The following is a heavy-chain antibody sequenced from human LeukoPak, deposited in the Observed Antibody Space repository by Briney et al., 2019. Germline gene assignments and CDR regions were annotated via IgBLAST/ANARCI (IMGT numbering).Heavy chain of an antibody. CDR2: INESGST. Sequence: SETLSLTCAVYGGSFSGHYWSWVRQPPGKGLEWIGEINESGSTNYNPSLKSRVTISIVTSKNQFSLKVTPVTAADTAVYYCARGLRGTPKHQPAELWGQGTLVTVSS. V-gene: IGHV4-34*01. D-gene: IGHD1-14*01. CDR3: ARGLRGTPKHQPAEL. J-gene: IGHJ4*02. CDR1: GGSFSGHY.